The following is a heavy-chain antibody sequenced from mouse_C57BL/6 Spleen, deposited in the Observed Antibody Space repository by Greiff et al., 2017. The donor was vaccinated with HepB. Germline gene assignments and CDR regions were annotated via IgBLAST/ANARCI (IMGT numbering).Heavy chain of an antibody. D-gene: IGHD2-1*01. CDR2: IDPETGGT. CDR1: GYTFTDYE. J-gene: IGHJ4*01. CDR3: TRLAYGNYYAMDY. Sequence: QVQLKESGAELVRPGASVTLSCKASGYTFTDYEMHWVKQTPVHGLEWIGAIDPETGGTAYNQKFKGKAILTADKSSSTAYMELRSLTSEDSAVYYCTRLAYGNYYAMDYWGQGTSVTVSS. V-gene: IGHV1-15*01.